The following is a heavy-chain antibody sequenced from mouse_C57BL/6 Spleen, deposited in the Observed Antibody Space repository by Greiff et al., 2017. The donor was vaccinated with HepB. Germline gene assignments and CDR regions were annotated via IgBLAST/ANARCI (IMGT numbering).Heavy chain of an antibody. Sequence: EVQLVESGGGLVKPGGSLKLSCAASGFTFRSYSMSWVRQIPEKRLEWVATISDGGSDTYYPDNVKGRSTISRDNAKNNPYLQMSHLMSEDTAMYYCGRGGDYGSSYGNAMDYWGQRTSVTVSS. CDR3: GRGGDYGSSYGNAMDY. CDR2: ISDGGSDT. CDR1: GFTFRSYS. V-gene: IGHV5-4*01. D-gene: IGHD1-1*01. J-gene: IGHJ4*01.